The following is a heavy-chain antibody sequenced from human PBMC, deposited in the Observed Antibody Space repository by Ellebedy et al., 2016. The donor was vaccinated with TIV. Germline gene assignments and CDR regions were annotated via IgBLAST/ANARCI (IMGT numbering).Heavy chain of an antibody. CDR2: ISAYNGNT. V-gene: IGHV1-18*01. CDR3: ALGRVVPAKDYYYYYGMDV. D-gene: IGHD2-2*01. CDR1: GYTFTSYG. J-gene: IGHJ6*02. Sequence: AASVKVSCKASGYTFTSYGISWVRQAPGQGLEWMGWISAYNGNTNYAQKLRGRVTMTTDTSTSTAYMELRSLRSDDTAVYYCALGRVVPAKDYYYYYGMDVWGQGTTVTVSS.